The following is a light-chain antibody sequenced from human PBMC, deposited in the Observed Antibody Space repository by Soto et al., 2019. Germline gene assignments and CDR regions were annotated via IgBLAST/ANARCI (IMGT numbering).Light chain of an antibody. CDR1: QTISSW. CDR2: KAS. V-gene: IGKV1-5*03. J-gene: IGKJ1*01. CDR3: QHYNSYSEA. Sequence: DIKMTQSPSTLSGSVGDRDTITCRASQTISSWLAWYQQKPGKAPKLLIYKASTLKSGVPSRFSGSGSGTEFTLTISSLQPDDFATYYYQHYNSYSEAFGQGTKVDIK.